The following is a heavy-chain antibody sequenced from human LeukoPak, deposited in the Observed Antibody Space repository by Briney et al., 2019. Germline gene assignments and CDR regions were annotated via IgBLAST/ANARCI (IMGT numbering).Heavy chain of an antibody. CDR1: GFTFSSYA. V-gene: IGHV3-64*01. CDR3: ARGGVSIVVVPAATDY. Sequence: GGSLRLSCAASGFTFSSYAMHWVRQAPGKGLEYVSAISSNGGSTYYANSVKGRFTISRDNSKNTLYLQMGSLRAEDMAVYYCARGGVSIVVVPAATDYWGQGTLVTVSS. J-gene: IGHJ4*02. D-gene: IGHD2-2*01. CDR2: ISSNGGST.